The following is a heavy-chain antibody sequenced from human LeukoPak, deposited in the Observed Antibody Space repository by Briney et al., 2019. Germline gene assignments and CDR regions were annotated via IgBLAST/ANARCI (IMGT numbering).Heavy chain of an antibody. CDR3: AGRRDGFDI. CDR2: LSDSGANT. V-gene: IGHV3-23*01. Sequence: GGSLRLSCAASGFTFSNCAMNWVRQAPGKGLEWVSSLSDSGANTYYADSVKGRFTISRDNSKNTLHLQMNSLRAEDTALYYCAGRRDGFDIWGQGTMVTVSS. J-gene: IGHJ3*02. CDR1: GFTFSNCA.